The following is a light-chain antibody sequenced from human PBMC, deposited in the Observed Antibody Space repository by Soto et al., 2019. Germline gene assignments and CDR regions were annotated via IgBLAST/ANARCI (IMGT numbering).Light chain of an antibody. CDR1: QDINSY. CDR3: QQLYSYPVT. CDR2: AAS. Sequence: DIQLTQSQSFLSASVGGRVIITCGASQDINSYLGWYQQKKGKAPKLLIYAASAFQSGVPSRFSGSGYATEFNLTISSLQPEDFATYYCQQLYSYPVTFGQGTRLEIK. J-gene: IGKJ5*01. V-gene: IGKV1-9*01.